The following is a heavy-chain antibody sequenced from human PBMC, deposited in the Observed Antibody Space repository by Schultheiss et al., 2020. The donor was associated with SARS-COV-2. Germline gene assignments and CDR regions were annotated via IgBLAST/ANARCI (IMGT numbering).Heavy chain of an antibody. D-gene: IGHD6-13*01. Sequence: ASVKVSCKASGGTFSSYAISWVRQAPGQGLEWMGWMSTENSNTNYAQKFRGRVSMTTDTSTSTGYMELSSLRSEDTAVYYCARDASIAAAGTRGMDVWGQGTTVTVSS. CDR3: ARDASIAAAGTRGMDV. V-gene: IGHV1-18*01. CDR1: GGTFSSYA. CDR2: MSTENSNT. J-gene: IGHJ6*02.